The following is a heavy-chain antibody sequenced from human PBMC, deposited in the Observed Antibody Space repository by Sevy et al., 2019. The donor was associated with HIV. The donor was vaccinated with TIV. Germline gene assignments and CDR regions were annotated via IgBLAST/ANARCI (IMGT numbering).Heavy chain of an antibody. CDR3: AREGLRYYYDSSGYYPSQPNDAFDI. V-gene: IGHV3-48*02. D-gene: IGHD3-22*01. Sequence: GGSLRLSCAASGFTFSSYSMNWVRQAPGKGLEWVSYISSSTIYYADSVKGRFTISRDNAKNSLYLQMNSLRDEDTAVYYCAREGLRYYYDSSGYYPSQPNDAFDIWGQGTMVTVSS. CDR2: ISSSTI. J-gene: IGHJ3*02. CDR1: GFTFSSYS.